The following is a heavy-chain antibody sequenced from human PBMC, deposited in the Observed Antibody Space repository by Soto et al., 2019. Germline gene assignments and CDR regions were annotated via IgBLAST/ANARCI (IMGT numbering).Heavy chain of an antibody. D-gene: IGHD1-26*01. CDR3: ARGKWDLLLTRPEAVDI. Sequence: QVQLVQSGAEVKKSGSSVKVSCKASGGTFTNYGVSWVRQAPGQGLEWMGGFTPIFERRHYAERFQGRVTIIADESTNTAYMELRSLSSEDTAMYYCARGKWDLLLTRPEAVDIWGQGTMVTVSS. CDR2: FTPIFERR. J-gene: IGHJ3*02. V-gene: IGHV1-69*01. CDR1: GGTFTNYG.